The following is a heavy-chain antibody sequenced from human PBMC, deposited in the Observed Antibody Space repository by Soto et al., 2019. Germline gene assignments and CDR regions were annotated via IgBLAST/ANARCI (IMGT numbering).Heavy chain of an antibody. D-gene: IGHD3-10*01. Sequence: SETLSLTCAVYGGSFSGYYWSWIRQPPGKGLEWIGEINHSGSTNYNPSLKSRVTISVDTSKNQFFLKLSSVTAADTAVYYCARGLGMVRGAHHWFDPWGQGTLVTVSS. J-gene: IGHJ5*02. CDR2: INHSGST. CDR1: GGSFSGYY. CDR3: ARGLGMVRGAHHWFDP. V-gene: IGHV4-34*01.